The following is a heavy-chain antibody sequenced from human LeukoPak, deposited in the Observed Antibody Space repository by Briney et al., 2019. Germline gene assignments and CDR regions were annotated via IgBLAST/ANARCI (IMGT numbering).Heavy chain of an antibody. CDR3: ARGAGLTPDAFDI. CDR2: IWYDGSNK. CDR1: GFTFSSYG. D-gene: IGHD3-9*01. Sequence: PGGSLRLSCAASGFTFSSYGMHWVRQAPGKGLEWVAVIWYDGSNKYYADSVKGRFTISRDNSKNTLYLQMNSLRAEDTAVYYCARGAGLTPDAFDIWGQGTMVTVSS. V-gene: IGHV3-33*01. J-gene: IGHJ3*02.